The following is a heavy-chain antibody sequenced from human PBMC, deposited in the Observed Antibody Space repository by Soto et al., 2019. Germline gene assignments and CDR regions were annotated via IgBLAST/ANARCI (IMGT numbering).Heavy chain of an antibody. D-gene: IGHD3-10*01. CDR2: MYYSGST. J-gene: IGHJ4*02. CDR3: ARHVEDYYGSGSYYNRFGY. Sequence: SETLSLTCTASGGSISSSSYYWGWIRQPPGKGLEWIGSMYYSGSTYYNPSLKSRATISVDTYKNQFPLKLSSATAADTAVYYCARHVEDYYGSGSYYNRFGYWGQGTLVTVSS. V-gene: IGHV4-39*01. CDR1: GGSISSSSYY.